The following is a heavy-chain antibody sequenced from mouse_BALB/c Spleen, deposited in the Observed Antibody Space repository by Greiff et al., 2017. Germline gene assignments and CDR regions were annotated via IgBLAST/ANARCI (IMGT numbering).Heavy chain of an antibody. CDR3: ARDIDITTAYWYFDV. Sequence: DVKLVESGGGLVQPGGSLRLSCATSGFTFTDYYMSWVRQPPGKALEWLGFIRNKANGYTTEYSASVKGRFTISRDNSQSILYLQMNTLRAEDSATYYCARDIDITTAYWYFDVWGAGTTVTVSS. CDR2: IRNKANGYTT. J-gene: IGHJ1*01. CDR1: GFTFTDYY. V-gene: IGHV7-3*02. D-gene: IGHD1-2*01.